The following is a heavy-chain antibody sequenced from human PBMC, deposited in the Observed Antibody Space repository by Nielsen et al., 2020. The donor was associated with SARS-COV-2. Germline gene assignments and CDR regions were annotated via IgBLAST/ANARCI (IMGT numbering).Heavy chain of an antibody. J-gene: IGHJ5*02. CDR2: INPGAGNA. V-gene: IGHV1-46*04. D-gene: IGHD3-3*01. Sequence: WVRQAPGQGLEWMGIINPGAGNASYAQKLHGRVTMTRDTSTSTVYMDLSSLKYEDTAVYYCARDPASYYDFWSGYYAGFDPWGQGTLVTVSS. CDR3: ARDPASYYDFWSGYYAGFDP.